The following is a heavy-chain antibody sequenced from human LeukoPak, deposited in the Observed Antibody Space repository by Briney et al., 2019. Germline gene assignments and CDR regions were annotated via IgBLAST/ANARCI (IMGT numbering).Heavy chain of an antibody. V-gene: IGHV3-21*01. J-gene: IGHJ4*02. D-gene: IGHD6-6*01. CDR2: ISSSSSYI. Sequence: SGGSLRLSCAASGFTFNSYSMNWVRQAPGKRLEWVSSISSSSSYIYYADSVKRRFTISRDNAKNSLYLEMNGLRDEDTAEYYCARGASIAARLLDYWGQGTLVTVSS. CDR1: GFTFNSYS. CDR3: ARGASIAARLLDY.